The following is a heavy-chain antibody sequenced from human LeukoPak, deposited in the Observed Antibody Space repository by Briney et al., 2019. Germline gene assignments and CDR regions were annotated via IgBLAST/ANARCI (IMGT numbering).Heavy chain of an antibody. Sequence: GGYLRLSCAASGFTFSNAWMSWVRQAPGNGLEWVGRIKSKTDGGTTDYAAPVKGRFTISRDDSKNTLYLQMNSLKTEDTAVYYCTTDSDYYDSSGYYQGNYFDYWGQGTLVTVSS. CDR2: IKSKTDGGTT. CDR3: TTDSDYYDSSGYYQGNYFDY. J-gene: IGHJ4*02. CDR1: GFTFSNAW. V-gene: IGHV3-15*01. D-gene: IGHD3-22*01.